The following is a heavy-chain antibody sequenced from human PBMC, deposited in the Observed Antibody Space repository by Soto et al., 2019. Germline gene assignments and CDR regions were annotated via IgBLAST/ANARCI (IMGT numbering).Heavy chain of an antibody. CDR3: ARDSSSAYNGHLDY. D-gene: IGHD6-19*01. CDR2: IWYDGGNK. J-gene: IGHJ4*02. CDR1: AFTISGYG. V-gene: IGHV3-33*01. Sequence: GGSLSLSCAPSAFTISGYGMHWVRQAPGKGLEWVATIWYDGGNKYYADSVKGRFTISRDIPRHTVYLEMNSLRDDDTALYYCARDSSSAYNGHLDYWGQGTLVTVSS.